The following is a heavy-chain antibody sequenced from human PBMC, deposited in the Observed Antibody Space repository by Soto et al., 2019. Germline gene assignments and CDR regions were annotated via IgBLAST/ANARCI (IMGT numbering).Heavy chain of an antibody. J-gene: IGHJ6*02. CDR1: GFTFSSYG. D-gene: IGHD6-13*01. CDR3: AKAGDSSSWYSYYYYGMDV. V-gene: IGHV3-30*18. Sequence: GGSLRLSCAASGFTFSSYGMHWVRQAPGKGLEWVAVISYDGSNKYYADSVKGRFTISRDNSKNTLYLQMNSLRAEDTAVYYCAKAGDSSSWYSYYYYGMDVWGQGTTVTVSS. CDR2: ISYDGSNK.